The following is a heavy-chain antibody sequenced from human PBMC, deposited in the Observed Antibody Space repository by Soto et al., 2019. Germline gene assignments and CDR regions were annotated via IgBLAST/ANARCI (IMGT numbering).Heavy chain of an antibody. CDR2: IYPGDSDT. V-gene: IGHV5-51*01. Sequence: PGESRKISCQGSGYTFTNYWIGWVRQMPGKGLEWMGIIYPGDSDTKYNPSFQGQVTISADTSITTTYLRWTSLKASDTAIYYCAASIFYYGMDVWGQGTTVTVSS. CDR3: AASIFYYGMDV. CDR1: GYTFTNYW. J-gene: IGHJ6*02.